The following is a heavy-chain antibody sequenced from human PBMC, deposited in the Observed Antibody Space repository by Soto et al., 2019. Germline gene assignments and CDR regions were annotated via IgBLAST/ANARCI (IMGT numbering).Heavy chain of an antibody. J-gene: IGHJ3*02. D-gene: IGHD3-22*01. CDR3: ARDSVIGDSSGYLIGAFDI. CDR1: GFTFSSYA. CDR2: ISYDGSNK. V-gene: IGHV3-30-3*01. Sequence: GGSLRLSCAASGFTFSSYAMHWVRQAPGKGLEWVAVISYDGSNKYYADSVKGRFTISRDNSKNTLYLQMNSLRAEDTAVYYCARDSVIGDSSGYLIGAFDIWGQGXMVTVSS.